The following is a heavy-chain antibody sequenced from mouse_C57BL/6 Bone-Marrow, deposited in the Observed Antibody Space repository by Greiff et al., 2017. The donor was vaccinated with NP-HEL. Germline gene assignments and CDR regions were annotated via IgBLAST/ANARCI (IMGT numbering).Heavy chain of an antibody. CDR3: ARSEGGLRLAY. J-gene: IGHJ3*01. CDR1: GYSFTGYY. V-gene: IGHV1-42*01. D-gene: IGHD2-4*01. Sequence: VQLKQSGPELVKPGASVKISCKASGYSFTGYYMNWVKQSPEKSLEWIGEINPSTGGTTYNQKFKAKATLTVDKSSSTAYMQLKSLTSEDSAVYYCARSEGGLRLAYWGQGTLVTVSA. CDR2: INPSTGGT.